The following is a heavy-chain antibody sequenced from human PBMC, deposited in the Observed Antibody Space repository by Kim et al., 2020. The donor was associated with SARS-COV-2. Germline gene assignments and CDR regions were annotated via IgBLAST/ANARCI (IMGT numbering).Heavy chain of an antibody. J-gene: IGHJ4*02. CDR1: GGSFSSYR. Sequence: SETLSLICTVSGGSFSSYRWSWVRQSAGKGLEWIGRIHTSGSTNYNPSLKSRLTMSVDASQHQMSLKLSSVTAADTAVYYCAREVARTDRRFDYWGQGILVTVST. V-gene: IGHV4-4*07. CDR3: AREVARTDRRFDY. CDR2: IHTSGST. D-gene: IGHD6-19*01.